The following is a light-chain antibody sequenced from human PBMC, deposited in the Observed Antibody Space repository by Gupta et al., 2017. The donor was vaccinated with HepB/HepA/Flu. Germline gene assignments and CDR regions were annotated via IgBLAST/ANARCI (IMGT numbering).Light chain of an antibody. V-gene: IGKV1-33*01. CDR1: QDISNY. CDR2: VAS. J-gene: IGKJ3*01. Sequence: DIQMTQSPSSLSASVGDRVTITCQASQDISNYLNWYQQKPGKAPKLLIYVASNLETGVPSRFSGSGSGTDFTFTISSLQPEDIATYYCQQYDKLPRFTCGPGTKVDIK. CDR3: QQYDKLPRFT.